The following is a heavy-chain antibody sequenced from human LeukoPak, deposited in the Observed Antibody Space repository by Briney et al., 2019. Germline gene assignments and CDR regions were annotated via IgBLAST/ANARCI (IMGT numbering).Heavy chain of an antibody. CDR3: AREGYDFWSGYSNDAFDI. D-gene: IGHD3-3*01. Sequence: SETLSLTCTVSGDSISSGAYYWSWIRQHPGKGLEWIGCIYYSGSTDYNPSLKSRVTVSVDKSNKQFSLKLSSVTAADTAVYYCAREGYDFWSGYSNDAFDIWGQGTMVTVSS. J-gene: IGHJ3*02. CDR1: GDSISSGAYY. V-gene: IGHV4-31*03. CDR2: IYYSGST.